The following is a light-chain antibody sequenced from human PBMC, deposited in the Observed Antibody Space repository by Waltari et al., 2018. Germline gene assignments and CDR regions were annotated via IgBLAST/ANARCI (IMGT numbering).Light chain of an antibody. CDR1: SGSVSRSRY. V-gene: IGLV8-61*01. CDR2: NTD. J-gene: IGLJ3*02. CDR3: LFYLGGGIWV. Sequence: QTVVTQEPSVSVSPGETVTLTCGLNSGSVSRSRYPAWYRQTPGQPPRRLIYNTDIRAFGIPPRFFGSILENKAALTIAQAQADDECDYFCLFYLGGGIWVFGGGTKLTV.